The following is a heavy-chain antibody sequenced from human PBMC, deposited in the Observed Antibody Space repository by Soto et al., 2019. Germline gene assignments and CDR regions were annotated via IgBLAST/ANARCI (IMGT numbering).Heavy chain of an antibody. V-gene: IGHV4-61*08. J-gene: IGHJ5*02. D-gene: IGHD2-15*01. CDR3: ARERGRYCSGESCYPFGP. CDR1: GGSISSGDYY. Sequence: SETLSLTCTVSGGSISSGDYYWSWIRQPPGKGLEWIGYIYYSGSTNYNPSLKSRITISLDTSKKEISLRLSSVTAADTAVYYCARERGRYCSGESCYPFGPWGQGALVTVSS. CDR2: IYYSGST.